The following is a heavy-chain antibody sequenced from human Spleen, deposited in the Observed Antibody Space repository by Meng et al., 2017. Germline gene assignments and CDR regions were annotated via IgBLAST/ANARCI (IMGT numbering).Heavy chain of an antibody. CDR1: GFTFTSYG. J-gene: IGHJ4*02. CDR2: IWYDGRDK. V-gene: IGHV3-33*01. CDR3: ARGDTVVIATLDY. D-gene: IGHD3-22*01. Sequence: GESLKISCAASGFTFTSYGIHWVRQAPGKGLEWVAVIWYDGRDKYYVDSVKGRFTISRDNSKNTLYLQMNSLRAEDTAVYYCARGDTVVIATLDYWGQGTLVTVSS.